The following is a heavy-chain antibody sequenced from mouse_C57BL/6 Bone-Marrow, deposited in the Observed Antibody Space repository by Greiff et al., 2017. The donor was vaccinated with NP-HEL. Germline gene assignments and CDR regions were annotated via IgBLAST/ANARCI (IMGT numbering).Heavy chain of an antibody. D-gene: IGHD1-1*01. CDR2: IHPNSGST. Sequence: QVQLQQPGAELVKPGASVKLSCKASGYTFTSYWMHWVKQRPGQGLEWIGIIHPNSGSTNYTEKFKSKATLTVNQSSSTAYVQLSRLTSEDSAVDYCARGGSSPYWYFDVWGTGTTVTVSS. CDR3: ARGGSSPYWYFDV. V-gene: IGHV1-64*01. J-gene: IGHJ1*03. CDR1: GYTFTSYW.